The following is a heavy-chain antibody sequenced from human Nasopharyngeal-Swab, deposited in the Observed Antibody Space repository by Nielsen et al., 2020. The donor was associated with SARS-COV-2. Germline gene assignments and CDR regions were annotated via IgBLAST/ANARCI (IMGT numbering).Heavy chain of an antibody. CDR3: ARDAPAHYGAFY. CDR1: GFTFSSFG. CDR2: IANDASNE. D-gene: IGHD4-17*01. V-gene: IGHV3-30*03. J-gene: IGHJ4*02. Sequence: SLKITCAASGFTFSSFGMHWVRQAPGKGLEWVAFIANDASNEYYGDSVKGRFSISSDRSKNTLYLQMDSLRCEDTAVYYCARDAPAHYGAFYWGRGTLVTVSS.